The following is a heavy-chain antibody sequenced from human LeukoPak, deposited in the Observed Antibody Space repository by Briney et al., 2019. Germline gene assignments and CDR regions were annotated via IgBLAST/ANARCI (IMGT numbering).Heavy chain of an antibody. Sequence: ASVKVSCKASGGTFSSYAISWVRQAPGQGLEWMGRIIPILGIANYAQKFQGRVTITADNSTSTAYMELSSLRSEDTAVYYCSIGYGDSYYYYGMDVWGQGTTVTVSS. V-gene: IGHV1-69*04. CDR1: GGTFSSYA. CDR2: IIPILGIA. CDR3: SIGYGDSYYYYGMDV. D-gene: IGHD4-17*01. J-gene: IGHJ6*02.